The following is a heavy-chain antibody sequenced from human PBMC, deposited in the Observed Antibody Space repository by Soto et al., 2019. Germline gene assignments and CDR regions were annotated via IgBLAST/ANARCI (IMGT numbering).Heavy chain of an antibody. Sequence: ASVKVSCKVSGYTLTELSMHWVRRAPGKGLEWMGGFDPEDGETIYAQKFQGRVTMTEDTSTDTAYMELSSLRSEDTAVYYCATWYYGSGSYYNQTDYWGQGTLVTVSS. J-gene: IGHJ4*02. D-gene: IGHD3-10*01. CDR1: GYTLTELS. CDR2: FDPEDGET. CDR3: ATWYYGSGSYYNQTDY. V-gene: IGHV1-24*01.